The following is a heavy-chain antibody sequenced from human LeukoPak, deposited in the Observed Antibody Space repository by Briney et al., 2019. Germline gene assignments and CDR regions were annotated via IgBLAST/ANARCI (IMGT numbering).Heavy chain of an antibody. CDR1: GGSFSGYY. V-gene: IGHV4-34*01. CDR3: ARSVGVVVAAIDG. CDR2: INRSGST. J-gene: IGHJ4*02. D-gene: IGHD2-15*01. Sequence: SETLSLTCAVYGGSFSGYYWSWIRQPPGKGLEWIGEINRSGSTNYNPSLKSRVTISVDTSKNQFSLKLSPVTAADTAVYYCARSVGVVVAAIDGWGQGTLVTVSS.